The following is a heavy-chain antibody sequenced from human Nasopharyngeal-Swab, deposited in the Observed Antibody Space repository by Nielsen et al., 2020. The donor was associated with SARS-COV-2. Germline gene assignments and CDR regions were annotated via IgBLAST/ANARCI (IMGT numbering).Heavy chain of an antibody. J-gene: IGHJ6*02. V-gene: IGHV3-9*01. D-gene: IGHD3-10*01. CDR1: GFTFDDYA. CDR3: AKDHYYGSGSYYRGVGYYYYGMDV. CDR2: ISWNSGSI. Sequence: SLKISCAASGFTFDDYAMHWVRQAPGKGPEWVSGISWNSGSIGYADSVKGRFTISRDNAKNSLYLQMNSLRAEDTALYYCAKDHYYGSGSYYRGVGYYYYGMDVWGQGTTVTVSS.